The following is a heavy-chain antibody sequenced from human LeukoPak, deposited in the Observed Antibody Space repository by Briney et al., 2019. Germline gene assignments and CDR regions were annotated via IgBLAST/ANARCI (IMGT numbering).Heavy chain of an antibody. CDR1: GGSFSGYY. CDR3: ARNWRSKKTPTSYDFWSGYLSWSGAWFDP. D-gene: IGHD3-3*01. Sequence: SETLSLTCAVYGGSFSGYYWSWIRQPPGKGLEWIGEINHSGSTDYNPSLKSRVTISVDTSKNQFSLKLSSVTAADTAVYYCARNWRSKKTPTSYDFWSGYLSWSGAWFDPWGQGTLVTVSS. J-gene: IGHJ5*02. CDR2: INHSGST. V-gene: IGHV4-34*01.